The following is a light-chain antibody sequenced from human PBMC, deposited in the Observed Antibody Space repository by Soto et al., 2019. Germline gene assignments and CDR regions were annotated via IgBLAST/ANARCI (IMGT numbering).Light chain of an antibody. CDR1: SSDVGDFTY. CDR2: DVN. J-gene: IGLJ1*01. CDR3: SSYTSSNTYV. Sequence: SVLTQPASVSGSPGQSITISCPATSSDVGDFTYVSWYQQHPGKAPKRMIYDVNSRPSGVSNRFSGSSSGNTASLTISGLQAEDEADYYCSSYTSSNTYVFGSGTRSPS. V-gene: IGLV2-14*03.